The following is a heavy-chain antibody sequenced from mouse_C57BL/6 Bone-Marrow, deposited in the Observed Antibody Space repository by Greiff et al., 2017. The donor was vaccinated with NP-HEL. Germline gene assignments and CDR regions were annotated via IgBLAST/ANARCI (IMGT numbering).Heavy chain of an antibody. D-gene: IGHD3-2*02. CDR1: GYTFTSYW. CDR2: IHPNSGST. Sequence: QVQLQQPGAELVKPGASVKLSCKASGYTFTSYWMHWVKQRPGQGLEWIGMIHPNSGSTNYNEKFKSKATLTVDKSSSTAYMQLSSLTSEDSAVYYCARKLRLMAFAYWGQGTLVTVSA. V-gene: IGHV1-64*01. J-gene: IGHJ3*01. CDR3: ARKLRLMAFAY.